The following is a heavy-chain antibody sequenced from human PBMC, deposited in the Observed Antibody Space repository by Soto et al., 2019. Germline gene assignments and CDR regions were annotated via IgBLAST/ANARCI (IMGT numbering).Heavy chain of an antibody. CDR2: ITGTGVSI. D-gene: IGHD6-6*01. J-gene: IGHJ4*02. CDR3: AKDSIPYSSSYDLDH. Sequence: EVQLLESGGGLEQPGGSLRLSCVASGFSFSGFAMSWVRQAPGKGLVWVSSITGTGVSIYYADSVRGRFTISRDNSKNTLYLQMSSLRAEDTARYYCAKDSIPYSSSYDLDHWGRGALVTVSS. V-gene: IGHV3-23*01. CDR1: GFSFSGFA.